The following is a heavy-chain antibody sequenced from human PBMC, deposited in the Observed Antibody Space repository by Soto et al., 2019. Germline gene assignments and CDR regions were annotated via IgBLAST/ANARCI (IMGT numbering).Heavy chain of an antibody. V-gene: IGHV3-33*01. J-gene: IGHJ6*02. CDR3: ARDFITAAGTDYYYGMDV. CDR1: GFTFSSYG. Sequence: QVQLVESGGGVVQPGRSLRLSCAASGFTFSSYGMHWVRQAPGKGLEWVAVIWYDGSNKYYADSVKGRFTISRDNSKNTLYLQMNSLRAEDTAVYYCARDFITAAGTDYYYGMDVWGQGTTVTVSS. CDR2: IWYDGSNK. D-gene: IGHD6-13*01.